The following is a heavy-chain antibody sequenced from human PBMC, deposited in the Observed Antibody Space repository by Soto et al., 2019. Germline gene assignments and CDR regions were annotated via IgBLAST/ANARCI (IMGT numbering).Heavy chain of an antibody. CDR3: AKDSTVNTSLYFYYYGFDV. V-gene: IGHV3-23*01. J-gene: IGHJ6*02. D-gene: IGHD4-17*01. CDR1: GFTFNHYA. Sequence: VHLLESGGGLVQPGGSLRLACTASGFTFNHYAMSWVRQAPGKGLEWVSAVSGRGGSTKYADSVKGRFIISRDNSNSTLYLQMDSLRGEDTAVYYCAKDSTVNTSLYFYYYGFDVWGQGTTVTVSS. CDR2: VSGRGGST.